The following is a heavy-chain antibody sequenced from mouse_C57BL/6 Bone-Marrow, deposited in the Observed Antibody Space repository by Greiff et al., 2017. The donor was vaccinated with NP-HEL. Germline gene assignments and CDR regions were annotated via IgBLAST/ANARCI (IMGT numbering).Heavy chain of an antibody. D-gene: IGHD1-1*01. Sequence: VKLMESGAELVRPGTSVKMSCKASGYTFTNYWIGWAKQRPGHGLEWIGDIYPGGGYTNYNEKFKGKATLTADKSSSTAYMQFSSLTSEDSAIYYCARRITTRLYYFDYWGQGTTLTVSS. CDR3: ARRITTRLYYFDY. CDR2: IYPGGGYT. J-gene: IGHJ2*01. CDR1: GYTFTNYW. V-gene: IGHV1-63*01.